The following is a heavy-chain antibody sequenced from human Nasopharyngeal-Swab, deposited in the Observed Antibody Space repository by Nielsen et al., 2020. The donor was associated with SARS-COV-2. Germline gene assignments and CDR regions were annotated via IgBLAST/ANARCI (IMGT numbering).Heavy chain of an antibody. Sequence: SETLSLTCTVSGGSISSYYWSWIRQPPGKGLEWIGYIYYSGSTNYNLSLKSRVTISVDTSKNQFSLKLSSVTAADTAVYYCARTGDLDIVVVPAALWAFDIWGQGTMVTVSS. CDR1: GGSISSYY. CDR2: IYYSGST. J-gene: IGHJ3*02. D-gene: IGHD2-2*03. CDR3: ARTGDLDIVVVPAALWAFDI. V-gene: IGHV4-59*01.